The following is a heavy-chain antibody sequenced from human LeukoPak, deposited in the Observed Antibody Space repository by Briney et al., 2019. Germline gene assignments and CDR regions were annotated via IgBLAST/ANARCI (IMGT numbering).Heavy chain of an antibody. CDR2: IYYSGST. V-gene: IGHV4-59*08. CDR1: GGSISSYY. D-gene: IGHD3-22*01. J-gene: IGHJ5*02. CDR3: ARLFAWDSSGLVRDWFDP. Sequence: SETLSLTCTVSGGSISSYYWSWIRQPPGKGLEWIGYIYYSGSTNYNPSLKSRVTISVDTSKNQFSLKLSSVTAADTAVYYCARLFAWDSSGLVRDWFDPWGQGTLVTVSS.